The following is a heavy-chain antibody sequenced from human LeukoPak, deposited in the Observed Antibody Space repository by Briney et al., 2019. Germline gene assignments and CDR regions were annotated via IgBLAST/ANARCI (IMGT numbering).Heavy chain of an antibody. CDR3: ARHIAVAGTNYFDY. V-gene: IGHV4-34*01. D-gene: IGHD6-19*01. CDR2: INHSGST. J-gene: IGHJ4*02. Sequence: SETLSLTCAVYGGSFSGYYWSWIRQPPGKGLEWTGEINHSGSTNYNPSLKSRVTISVDTSKNQFSLTLSSVTAADTAVYYCARHIAVAGTNYFDYWGQGTLVAVAS. CDR1: GGSFSGYY.